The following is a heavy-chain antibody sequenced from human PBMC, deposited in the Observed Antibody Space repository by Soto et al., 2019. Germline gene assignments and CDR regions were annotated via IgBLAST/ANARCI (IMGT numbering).Heavy chain of an antibody. CDR2: IIPIFGTA. J-gene: IGHJ6*02. Sequence: ASVKVSCKASGGTFSSYAISWVRQAPGQGLEWMGGIIPIFGTANYAQKFQGRVTITADESTSTAYMELSSLRSEDTAVYYCARAGFSFKRQLGYYYYYGMDVWGQGTTVTVSS. V-gene: IGHV1-69*13. D-gene: IGHD6-6*01. CDR3: ARAGFSFKRQLGYYYYYGMDV. CDR1: GGTFSSYA.